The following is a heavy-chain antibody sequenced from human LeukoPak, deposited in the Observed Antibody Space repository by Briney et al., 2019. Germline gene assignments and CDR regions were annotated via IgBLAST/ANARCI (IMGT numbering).Heavy chain of an antibody. D-gene: IGHD5-18*01. J-gene: IGHJ4*02. CDR3: ARGGGYSYGYYFDY. V-gene: IGHV4-4*02. CDR1: GGSISSSNW. Sequence: SGTLSLTCAVSGGSISSSNWWSWVRQPPGKGLEWIGEIYHSGSTNYNPSLKSRVTISVDTSRNQFSLKLSSVTAADTAVYYCARGGGYSYGYYFDYWGQGTLVTVSS. CDR2: IYHSGST.